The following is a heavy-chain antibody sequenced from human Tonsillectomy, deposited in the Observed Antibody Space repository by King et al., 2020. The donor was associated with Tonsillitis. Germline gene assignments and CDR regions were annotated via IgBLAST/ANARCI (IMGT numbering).Heavy chain of an antibody. CDR1: GFTFSSYA. D-gene: IGHD5-18*01. J-gene: IGHJ4*02. V-gene: IGHV3-64*07. Sequence: VQLVESGGGLVQPGGSLRLSCAASGFTFSSYAMHWVRQAPEKGLEFVSGITGDGGRTFYADSVKGRFTISRDNSKNTVYLQMGSLRVEDMGMFYCAREDGYNYGYSYKYWDQGTLVTVSS. CDR2: ITGDGGRT. CDR3: AREDGYNYGYSYKY.